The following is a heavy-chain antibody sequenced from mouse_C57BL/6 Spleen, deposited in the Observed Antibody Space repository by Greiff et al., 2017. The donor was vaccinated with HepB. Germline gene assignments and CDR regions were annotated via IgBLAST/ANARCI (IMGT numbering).Heavy chain of an antibody. V-gene: IGHV5-16*01. CDR1: GFTFSDYY. Sequence: DVKLVESEGGLVQPGSSMKLSCTASGFTFSDYYMAWVRQVPEKGLEWVANINYDGSSTYYLDSLKSRFIISRDNAKNILYLQMSSLKSEDTATYYCARDDYAYWGQGTLVTVSA. J-gene: IGHJ3*01. CDR2: INYDGSST. CDR3: ARDDYAY. D-gene: IGHD2-4*01.